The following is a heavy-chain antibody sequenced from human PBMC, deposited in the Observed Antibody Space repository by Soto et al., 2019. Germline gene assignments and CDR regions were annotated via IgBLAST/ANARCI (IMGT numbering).Heavy chain of an antibody. CDR1: VGSLTSNGYY. J-gene: IGHJ3*02. D-gene: IGHD3-3*01. CDR2: IYYSWTT. Sequence: QVHLQESGPGLVKPSQTLSLTCTVSVGSLTSNGYYWSWIRQRPEKGLEWLGYIYYSWTTHFNPSLKSRLSISMDTSNNQFSLNLTSVTAADTAVYFCARDLLYRAVFEIWGQGTLVTVSA. V-gene: IGHV4-31*03. CDR3: ARDLLYRAVFEI.